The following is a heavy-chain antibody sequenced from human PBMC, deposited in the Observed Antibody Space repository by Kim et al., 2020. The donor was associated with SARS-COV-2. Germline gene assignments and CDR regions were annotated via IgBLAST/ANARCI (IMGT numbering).Heavy chain of an antibody. V-gene: IGHV4-61*02. CDR3: ARSAGDYDYDAFDI. J-gene: IGHJ3*02. CDR1: GGSISSGSYY. CDR2: IYTSGST. D-gene: IGHD4-17*01. Sequence: SETLSLTCTVSGGSISSGSYYWSWIRQPAGKGLEWIGRIYTSGSTNYNPSLKSRVTISVDTSKNQFSLKLSSVTAADTAVYYCARSAGDYDYDAFDIWGQGTMVTVSS.